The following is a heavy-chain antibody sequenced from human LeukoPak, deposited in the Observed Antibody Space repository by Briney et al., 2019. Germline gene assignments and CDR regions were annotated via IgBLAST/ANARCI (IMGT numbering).Heavy chain of an antibody. Sequence: GGSLRLSCAASGFTFSSYAMSWVRQAPGKGLEWVSAISGSGGSTYYADSVKGRFTISRDNSENTLYLQMNSLRAEDTAVYYCAKSLYSSGWYLYDWGQGTLVTVSS. CDR1: GFTFSSYA. CDR2: ISGSGGST. J-gene: IGHJ4*02. CDR3: AKSLYSSGWYLYD. V-gene: IGHV3-23*01. D-gene: IGHD6-19*01.